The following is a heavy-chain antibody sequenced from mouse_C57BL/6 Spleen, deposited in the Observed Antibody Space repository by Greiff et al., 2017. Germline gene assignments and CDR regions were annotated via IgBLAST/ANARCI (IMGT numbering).Heavy chain of an antibody. Sequence: QVQLQQPGAELVRPGSSVKLSCKASGYTFTSYCMHWVKQRPRQGLEWIGNIDPSDSETNYNQKFKGKDTLTVDNSSSTAYMQLSSLTSDDSAVDYCARPYYGSSLAWFAYWGQGTMVTVSA. V-gene: IGHV1-52*01. CDR2: IDPSDSET. CDR3: ARPYYGSSLAWFAY. CDR1: GYTFTSYC. J-gene: IGHJ3*01. D-gene: IGHD1-1*01.